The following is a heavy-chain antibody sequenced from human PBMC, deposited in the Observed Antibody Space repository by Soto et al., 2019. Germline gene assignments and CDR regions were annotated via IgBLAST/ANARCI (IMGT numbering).Heavy chain of an antibody. V-gene: IGHV3-73*02. D-gene: IGHD3-10*01. CDR2: IRSKDNNYAT. Sequence: EVQLVESGGGVVQPGGSLKLSCAASGFTFSGSAMHWVRQASGKGLEWVGRIRSKDNNYATVYAASVEGRFTISRDDSKNRAYLQMNSLEPEDTAVYYCTRRGYGSGSYTLDWYFDLWGRGTLVTVSS. J-gene: IGHJ2*01. CDR3: TRRGYGSGSYTLDWYFDL. CDR1: GFTFSGSA.